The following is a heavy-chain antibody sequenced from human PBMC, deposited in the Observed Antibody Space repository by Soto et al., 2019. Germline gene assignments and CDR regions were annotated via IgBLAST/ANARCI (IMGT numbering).Heavy chain of an antibody. D-gene: IGHD6-19*01. CDR3: AGEVGSGGWYYYYFGMDA. V-gene: IGHV3-53*02. CDR2: IFSGGST. CDR1: GLTVRSNY. Sequence: EVQLVETGGGLIQPGGSLRLSCAASGLTVRSNYMSWVRQAPGKGLEWVSLIFSGGSTYYADSVKGRFTISRDNSKNMVSLQMNSLRAEDTAVYYCAGEVGSGGWYYYYFGMDAWVQGTTVTVSS. J-gene: IGHJ6*02.